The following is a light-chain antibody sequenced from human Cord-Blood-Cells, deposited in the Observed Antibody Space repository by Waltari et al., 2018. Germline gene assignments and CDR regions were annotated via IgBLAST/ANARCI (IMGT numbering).Light chain of an antibody. CDR2: GNS. V-gene: IGLV1-40*01. CDR3: QSYDSSLSGSVV. CDR1: SSNIGAGYE. J-gene: IGLJ2*01. Sequence: QSVLTQPPSVSGAPGPRVTISCTGSSSNIGAGYEVHWYQQLPGTAPKLLLYGNSNRPSGVPDRFSGSKSGTSASLAITGLQAEDEADYYCQSYDSSLSGSVVFGGGTKLTVL.